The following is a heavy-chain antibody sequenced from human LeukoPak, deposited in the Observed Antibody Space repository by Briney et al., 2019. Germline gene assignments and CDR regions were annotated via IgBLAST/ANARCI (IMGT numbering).Heavy chain of an antibody. D-gene: IGHD6-6*01. CDR1: GYTFTGYY. V-gene: IGHV1-2*02. J-gene: IGHJ5*02. CDR3: ARPTFSPYSSSSGQYNWFDP. CDR2: INPNISGT. Sequence: ASVKVSCKASGYTFTGYYMHWVRQAPGHGLEWMGWINPNISGTNYAQKFQGRVTMTTDTSISTAYMELSRLRSEDTAVYYCARPTFSPYSSSSGQYNWFDPWGQGTLVTVSS.